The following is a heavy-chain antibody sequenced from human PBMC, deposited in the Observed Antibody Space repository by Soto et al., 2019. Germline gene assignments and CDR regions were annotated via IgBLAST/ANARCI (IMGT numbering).Heavy chain of an antibody. V-gene: IGHV3-15*07. Sequence: EVQLVESGGGLVKPGGSLRLSCAASGFTFNTAWMNWVRQAPGEGLEWVGRIKTSADGGATDYAAPVQGRFTISRDDSNNALYLHMNSHEAAETAVYYCTTGSVVGVWGQGTTVTVSS. D-gene: IGHD2-15*01. CDR2: IKTSADGGAT. CDR1: GFTFNTAW. CDR3: TTGSVVGV. J-gene: IGHJ6*02.